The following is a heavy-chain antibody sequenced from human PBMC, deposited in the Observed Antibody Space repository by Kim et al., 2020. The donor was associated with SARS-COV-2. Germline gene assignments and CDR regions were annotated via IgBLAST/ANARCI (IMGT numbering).Heavy chain of an antibody. CDR2: IYYSGST. CDR1: GGSISSYY. V-gene: IGHV4-59*01. CDR3: ARERGYYDSSVYNWFDP. J-gene: IGHJ5*02. Sequence: SETLSLTCTVSGGSISSYYWSWIRQPPGKGLEWIGYIYYSGSTNYNPSLKSRVTISVDTSKNQFSLKLSSVTAADTAVYYCARERGYYDSSVYNWFDPWGQGTLVTVSS. D-gene: IGHD3-22*01.